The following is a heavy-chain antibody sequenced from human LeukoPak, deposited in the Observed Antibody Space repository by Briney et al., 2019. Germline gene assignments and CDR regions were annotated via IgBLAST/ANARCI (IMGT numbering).Heavy chain of an antibody. D-gene: IGHD3-22*01. CDR2: ISSSSSYI. Sequence: GGSLRLSCVASGFTFSSYSMNWVRQAPGKGLEWVSSISSSSSYIYYADSVKGRFTISRDNAKNSLYLQMNSLRAEDTAVYYCARSSSGPNRDYWGQGTLVTVSS. CDR3: ARSSSGPNRDY. V-gene: IGHV3-21*01. CDR1: GFTFSSYS. J-gene: IGHJ4*02.